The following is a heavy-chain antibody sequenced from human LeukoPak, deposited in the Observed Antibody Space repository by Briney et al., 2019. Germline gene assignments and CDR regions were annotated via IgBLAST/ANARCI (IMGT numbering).Heavy chain of an antibody. D-gene: IGHD2-15*01. CDR3: ARQYCSGGSCLPFDY. CDR2: IYPGDSDT. J-gene: IGHJ4*02. Sequence: GESRKISCKGSGYSFTSYWIGWVRQMPGKGLEWMGIIYPGDSDTRYSPSFQGQVTISADKSISTAYLQWSSLKASDTAMYYCARQYCSGGSCLPFDYWGQGTLVTVSS. V-gene: IGHV5-51*01. CDR1: GYSFTSYW.